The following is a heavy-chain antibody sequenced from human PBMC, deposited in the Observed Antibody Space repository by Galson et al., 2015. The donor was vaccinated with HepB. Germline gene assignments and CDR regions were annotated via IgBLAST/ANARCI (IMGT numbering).Heavy chain of an antibody. D-gene: IGHD4-11*01. Sequence: PALVKPTQTLTLTCTFSGFSLSTSGVGVGWIRQPPGKALEWLALIYWDADKRYSPSLKSRLTIAKDTSKNQVVLTVANMDPADTATYYCAHMSTTVTTGYFDPWSQGTLVTVSS. CDR2: IYWDADK. V-gene: IGHV2-5*02. CDR3: AHMSTTVTTGYFDP. J-gene: IGHJ5*02. CDR1: GFSLSTSGVG.